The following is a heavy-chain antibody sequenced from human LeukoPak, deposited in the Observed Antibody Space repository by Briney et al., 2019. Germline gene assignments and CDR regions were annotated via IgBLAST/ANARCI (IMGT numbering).Heavy chain of an antibody. V-gene: IGHV4-61*02. D-gene: IGHD2-2*01. Sequence: PSETLSLTCAVSGVSTSSGGSSWSWIRQPAGKGLEWIGRIYTSGSTNYNPSLKSRVTISVDTSKNQFSLKLSSVTAADTAVYYCARGTVVPARGNWFDPWGQGTLVTVSS. CDR3: ARGTVVPARGNWFDP. CDR1: GVSTSSGGSS. CDR2: IYTSGST. J-gene: IGHJ5*02.